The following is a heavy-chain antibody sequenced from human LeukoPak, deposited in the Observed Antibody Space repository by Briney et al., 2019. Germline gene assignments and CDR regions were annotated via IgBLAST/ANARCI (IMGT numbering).Heavy chain of an antibody. CDR2: INPDSGAT. Sequence: GASVKLSCKASGYTFTGYYMHWVRQAPGQGLEWMGWINPDSGATNYAQRFQGRVTMTRDTSISTAYMELSRLRSDDTALYYCARSEMADYWGQGTLVTVSS. J-gene: IGHJ4*02. CDR3: ARSEMADY. V-gene: IGHV1-2*02. D-gene: IGHD1-14*01. CDR1: GYTFTGYY.